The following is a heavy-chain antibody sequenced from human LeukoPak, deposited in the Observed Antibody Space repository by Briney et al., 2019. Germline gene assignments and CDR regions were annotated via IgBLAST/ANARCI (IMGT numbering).Heavy chain of an antibody. CDR2: IYHSGST. D-gene: IGHD5-24*01. CDR3: ARENDVELNYYYYYMDV. Sequence: SETLSLTCTVSGGSISSGGYYWSWIRQPPGKGLEWIGYIYHSGSTYYNPSLKSRVTISVDTSKNQFSLKLSSVTAADTAVYYCARENDVELNYYYYYMDVWGKGTTVTVSS. CDR1: GGSISSGGYY. V-gene: IGHV4-30-2*01. J-gene: IGHJ6*03.